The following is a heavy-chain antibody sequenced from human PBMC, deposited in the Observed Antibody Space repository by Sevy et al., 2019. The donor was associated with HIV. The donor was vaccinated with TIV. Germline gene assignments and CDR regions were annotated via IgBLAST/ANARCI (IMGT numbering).Heavy chain of an antibody. V-gene: IGHV4-59*01. CDR3: ARGGGFSDEGMDV. J-gene: IGHJ6*02. CDR1: AGSISPYY. CDR2: IYYSGST. D-gene: IGHD1-26*01. Sequence: SETLSLTCTVSAGSISPYYWNWIRQPPGKGLEWIGYIYYSGSTNYNPSLRSRVTLSVDTSKTQFSLKLSSVTAADTAVYFCARGGGFSDEGMDVWGQGTTVTVSS.